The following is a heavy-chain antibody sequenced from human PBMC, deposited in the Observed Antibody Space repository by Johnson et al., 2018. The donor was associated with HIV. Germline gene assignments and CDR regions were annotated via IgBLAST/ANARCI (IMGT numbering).Heavy chain of an antibody. V-gene: IGHV3-30*02. CDR1: GFSFSAYG. D-gene: IGHD1-26*01. J-gene: IGHJ3*02. CDR2: RRYDGTNQ. CDR3: AKGLSLSGCNSYDAVEI. Sequence: QVQLVESGGGAVQPGGSLRLPCAAPGFSFSAYGMHWVRKAPGKGLAWVAFRRYDGTNQYYADSVKGRFTISRDNSKNTLFLQMNSLRPEDTAVYYCAKGLSLSGCNSYDAVEIWCQGTMVTVSS.